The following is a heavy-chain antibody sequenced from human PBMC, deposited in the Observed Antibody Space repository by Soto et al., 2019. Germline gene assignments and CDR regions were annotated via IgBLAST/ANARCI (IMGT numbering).Heavy chain of an antibody. V-gene: IGHV3-9*01. Sequence: EVQLVESGGGLAQPGRSLRLSCAASGFTFDDYAMHWVRQVPGKGLVWVAAISWNSDTIRYADTVRGRFTISRDNARNSLFLQMNSLRAEDTALYYCAKHFYNGGGFGVYWFLDLWGRGTLVTVSS. CDR3: AKHFYNGGGFGVYWFLDL. D-gene: IGHD6-19*01. J-gene: IGHJ2*01. CDR2: ISWNSDTI. CDR1: GFTFDDYA.